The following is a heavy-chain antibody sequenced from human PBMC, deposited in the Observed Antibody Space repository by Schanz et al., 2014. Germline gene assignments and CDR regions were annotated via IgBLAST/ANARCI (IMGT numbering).Heavy chain of an antibody. J-gene: IGHJ5*02. CDR2: ISVYTGNT. Sequence: QVQLLQSGAEEKKPGASVRVSCKASGYTFTTYAMSWVRQAPGQGLEWVGWISVYTGNTKYGQKVQGRVTMTADTSKNTAYMELRSLRSDDTAVYYCAKAEYDIMTDSYSRLDPWGQGTLVTVSS. V-gene: IGHV1-18*01. CDR3: AKAEYDIMTDSYSRLDP. CDR1: GYTFTTYA. D-gene: IGHD3-9*01.